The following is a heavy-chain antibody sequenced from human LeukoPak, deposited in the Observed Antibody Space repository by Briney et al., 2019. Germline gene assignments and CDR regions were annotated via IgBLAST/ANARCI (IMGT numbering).Heavy chain of an antibody. CDR1: GGSISSGGYS. CDR3: ARDVGYGFDY. D-gene: IGHD3-22*01. J-gene: IGHJ4*02. V-gene: IGHV4-30-2*01. CDR2: IYHSGST. Sequence: SETLSLTCAVSGGSISSGGYSWSWIRQPPGKGLEWIGYIYHSGSTYYNPSLKSRVTISVDRSKNQFSLKLSSVTAADTAVYYCARDVGYGFDYWGQGTLVTVSS.